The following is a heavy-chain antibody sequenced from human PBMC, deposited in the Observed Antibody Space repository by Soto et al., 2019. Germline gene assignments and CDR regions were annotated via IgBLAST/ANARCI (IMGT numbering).Heavy chain of an antibody. Sequence: PSETLSLTCTVSGGSISSYYWSWIRRPPGKGLEWIGYIYYSGSTNYNPSLKSRVTISVDTSKNQFSLKLSSVTAADTAVYYCARDRGSSLDYWGQGTLVTVSS. CDR2: IYYSGST. CDR3: ARDRGSSLDY. D-gene: IGHD6-6*01. V-gene: IGHV4-59*01. CDR1: GGSISSYY. J-gene: IGHJ4*02.